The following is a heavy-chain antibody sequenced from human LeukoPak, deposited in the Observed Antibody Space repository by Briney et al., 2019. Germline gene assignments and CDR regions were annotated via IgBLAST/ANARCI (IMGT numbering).Heavy chain of an antibody. CDR3: ARSRLRYFDWLSPFDY. J-gene: IGHJ4*02. D-gene: IGHD3-9*01. CDR2: INAGNGNT. V-gene: IGHV1-3*01. CDR1: GYTFTSYA. Sequence: ASVKVSCKASGYTFTSYAMHWVRQAPGQRLEWMGWINAGNGNTKYSQKFQGRVTITRDTSASTAYMELSSLRSEDTAVYYCARSRLRYFDWLSPFDYWGQGTLVTVSP.